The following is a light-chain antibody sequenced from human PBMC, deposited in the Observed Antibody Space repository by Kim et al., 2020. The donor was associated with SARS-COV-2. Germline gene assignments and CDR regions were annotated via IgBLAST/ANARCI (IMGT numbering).Light chain of an antibody. V-gene: IGKV3-11*01. CDR3: QQRSNWPLT. CDR1: QSVSSY. Sequence: LSPGESATFSCRASQSVSSYSAWYQQKPGQAPRLLIYDAFNRATGIPARFSGSGSGTDFTLTISSLEPEDFAVYYCQQRSNWPLTFGGGTKVDIK. CDR2: DAF. J-gene: IGKJ4*01.